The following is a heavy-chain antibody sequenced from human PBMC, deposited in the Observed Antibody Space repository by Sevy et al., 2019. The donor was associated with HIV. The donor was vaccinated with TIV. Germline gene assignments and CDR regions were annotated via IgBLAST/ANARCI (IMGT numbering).Heavy chain of an antibody. CDR3: ARVPTYGSVTYFLDY. D-gene: IGHD3-10*01. J-gene: IGHJ4*02. CDR2: IRNKANSDTT. Sequence: GGSLRLSCAASGFTFSDHYMDWVRQAPGNGLEWVGRIRNKANSDTTEYAASVKGRFTISRDDSKNSLYLQMNSLKTEDTAVYYCARVPTYGSVTYFLDYWGQGSLVTVSS. V-gene: IGHV3-72*01. CDR1: GFTFSDHY.